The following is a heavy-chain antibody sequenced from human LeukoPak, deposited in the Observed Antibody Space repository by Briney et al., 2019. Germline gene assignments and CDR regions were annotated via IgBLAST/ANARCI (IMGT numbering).Heavy chain of an antibody. Sequence: SETLSLTCAVYGGSFSGYYWSWIRQPPGKGLEWIGEINHSGSTNYNPALKRRVTISVDTSKNQFSLKLSSVTAADTAVYYRARQGWELLAAFAIWGQGTMVTVSS. CDR2: INHSGST. CDR3: ARQGWELLAAFAI. V-gene: IGHV4-34*01. J-gene: IGHJ3*02. D-gene: IGHD1-26*01. CDR1: GGSFSGYY.